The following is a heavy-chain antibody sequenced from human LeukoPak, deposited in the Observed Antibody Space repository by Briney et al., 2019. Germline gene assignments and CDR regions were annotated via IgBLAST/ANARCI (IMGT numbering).Heavy chain of an antibody. CDR3: ARDPDLPYYYDSSGYQPFSDY. Sequence: GASVKVSCKASGYTFTSYYMHWVRQAPGQGLELMGIINPSGGSTSYAQKFQGRVTMTRDTSTSTVYMELSSLRSEDTAVYYCARDPDLPYYYDSSGYQPFSDYWGQGTLVTVSS. J-gene: IGHJ4*02. D-gene: IGHD3-22*01. CDR2: INPSGGST. CDR1: GYTFTSYY. V-gene: IGHV1-46*01.